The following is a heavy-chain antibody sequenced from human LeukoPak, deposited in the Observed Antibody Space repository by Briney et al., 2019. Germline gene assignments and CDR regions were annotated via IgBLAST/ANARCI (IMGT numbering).Heavy chain of an antibody. CDR2: IYDSGKT. V-gene: IGHV4-59*01. D-gene: IGHD3-16*01. CDR1: GGSISRYY. J-gene: IGHJ4*02. Sequence: SETLSLTCTVSGGSISRYYWSWIRQPPGKGLEWIGYIYDSGKTNYNASLISRVTISVDTSKNQFSLKLTSVTPADTAVYYCARGGGTLDYWGQGTLVTVSS. CDR3: ARGGGTLDY.